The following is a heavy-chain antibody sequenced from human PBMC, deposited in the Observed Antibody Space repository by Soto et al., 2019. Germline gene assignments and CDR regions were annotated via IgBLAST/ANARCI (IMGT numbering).Heavy chain of an antibody. CDR3: AKDAKDSKLITIFPYYYYMDV. V-gene: IGHV3-30*18. D-gene: IGHD3-3*01. Sequence: GGSLRLSCAASGFTFSSYGMHWVRQAPGKGLEWVAVISYDGSNKYYADSVKGRFTISRDNSKNTLYLQMNSLRAEDTAVYYCAKDAKDSKLITIFPYYYYMDVWGKGTTVTVSS. CDR2: ISYDGSNK. J-gene: IGHJ6*03. CDR1: GFTFSSYG.